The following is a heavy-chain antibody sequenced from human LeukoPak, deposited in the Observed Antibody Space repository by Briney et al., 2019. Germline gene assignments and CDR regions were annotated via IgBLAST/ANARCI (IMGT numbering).Heavy chain of an antibody. CDR1: GGTFSSYA. V-gene: IGHV1-69*04. J-gene: IGHJ6*02. Sequence: ALVKVSCKASGGTFSSYAISWVRQAPGQGLEWMGRIIPILGIANYARKFQGRVTITADKSTSTAYMELSSLRSEDTAVYYCAIGVRGVIITDYYYYGMDVWGQGTTVTVSS. CDR3: AIGVRGVIITDYYYYGMDV. CDR2: IIPILGIA. D-gene: IGHD3-10*01.